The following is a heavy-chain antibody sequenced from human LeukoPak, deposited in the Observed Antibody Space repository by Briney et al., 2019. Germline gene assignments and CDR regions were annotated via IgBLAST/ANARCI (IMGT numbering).Heavy chain of an antibody. V-gene: IGHV1-2*02. CDR3: AGPREVYYYGSGSLDY. CDR2: INPNSGGT. J-gene: IGHJ4*02. CDR1: GYTFTGYY. D-gene: IGHD3-10*01. Sequence: ASVKVSCKASGYTFTGYYMHWVRQAPGQGLEWMGWINPNSGGTNYAQKFQGRVTMTRDTSISTAYMELSRLRSDDTAVYYCAGPREVYYYGSGSLDYWGQGTLVTVSS.